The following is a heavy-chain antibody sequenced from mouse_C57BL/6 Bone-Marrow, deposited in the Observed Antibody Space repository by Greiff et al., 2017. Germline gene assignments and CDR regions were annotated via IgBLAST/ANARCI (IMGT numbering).Heavy chain of an antibody. Sequence: QVQLKESGPGLVQPSQSLSITCTASGFSLTSYGVHWVRQSPGKGLEWLGVIWSGGSTAYNAAFISRLSISKDNSKSQVFLKMNSLQADDTAIYYCAITVVVPMDYWGQGTSVTVSS. CDR1: GFSLTSYG. CDR2: IWSGGST. V-gene: IGHV2-2*01. J-gene: IGHJ4*01. D-gene: IGHD1-1*01. CDR3: AITVVVPMDY.